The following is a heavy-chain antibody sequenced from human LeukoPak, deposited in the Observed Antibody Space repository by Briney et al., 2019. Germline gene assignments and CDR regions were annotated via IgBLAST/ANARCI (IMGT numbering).Heavy chain of an antibody. J-gene: IGHJ4*02. CDR1: GASVSGSAYY. V-gene: IGHV4-39*07. D-gene: IGHD3-3*01. CDR2: IYHSGST. Sequence: SETLSLTCTVSGASVSGSAYYWGWIRQPPGKGLEWIGNIYHSGSTNYNPSLKSRVTISVDKSKNQFSLKLSSVTAADTAVYYCARVLYDFWSGYPNYFDYWGQGTLVTVSS. CDR3: ARVLYDFWSGYPNYFDY.